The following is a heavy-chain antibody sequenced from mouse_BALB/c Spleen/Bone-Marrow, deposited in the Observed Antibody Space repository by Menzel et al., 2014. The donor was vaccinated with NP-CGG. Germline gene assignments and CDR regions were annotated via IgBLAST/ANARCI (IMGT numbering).Heavy chain of an antibody. Sequence: VRLQQSGAGLVKPGGSLKLSCAASGFDIKRYWMSWVRQAPGKGLEWIGEINPDNSKIKYNPSLKDKFIITRDNAKNTLYLQMSKVRSEDTALYYCARPAGERYLDYWGQGTTLTVSS. V-gene: IGHV4-1*02. J-gene: IGHJ2*01. CDR3: ARPAGERYLDY. CDR1: GFDIKRYW. CDR2: INPDNSKI.